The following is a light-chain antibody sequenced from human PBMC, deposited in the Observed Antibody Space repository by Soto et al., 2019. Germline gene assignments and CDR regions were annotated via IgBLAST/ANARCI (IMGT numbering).Light chain of an antibody. CDR3: QQYNNWPPDRT. CDR1: QSVGSN. J-gene: IGKJ1*01. Sequence: EIVMTQSPATLSVSPGERATLSCRASQSVGSNLAWYQQKPRQAPRLLIYVASTRATGIPARCSGSWSGTEVTLTISSRQSEDFAIYFCQQYNNWPPDRTFGQGTKVEIK. CDR2: VAS. V-gene: IGKV3-15*01.